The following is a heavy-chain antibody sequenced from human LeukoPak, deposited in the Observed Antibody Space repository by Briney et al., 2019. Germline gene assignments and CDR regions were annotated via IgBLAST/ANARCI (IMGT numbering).Heavy chain of an antibody. V-gene: IGHV4-59*08. CDR2: IYHSGSTNYSGST. CDR3: ARSPYDSSGYEFDY. D-gene: IGHD3-22*01. J-gene: IGHJ4*02. Sequence: SETLSLTCTASGASISSYYWSWIRQSPGKGLEWIGYIYHSGSTNYSGSTKYNPSLKSRVTISIDTSHNQFSLNLSSMAATDTAVYYCARSPYDSSGYEFDYWGQGTLVTVSS. CDR1: GASISSYY.